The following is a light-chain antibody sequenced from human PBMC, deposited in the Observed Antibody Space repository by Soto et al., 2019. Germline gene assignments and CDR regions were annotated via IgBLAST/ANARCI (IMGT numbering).Light chain of an antibody. CDR3: AAWDDSLNARGV. CDR1: RSNIGSNA. CDR2: NDN. Sequence: QSVLTQPPSASGTPGQRVTISCSGSRSNIGSNAVSWYQQLPGTAPKLLIYNDNQRPSGVPDRFSASKSGTSASLAISGLQSEDEADYYCAAWDDSLNARGVFGGGT. V-gene: IGLV1-44*01. J-gene: IGLJ3*02.